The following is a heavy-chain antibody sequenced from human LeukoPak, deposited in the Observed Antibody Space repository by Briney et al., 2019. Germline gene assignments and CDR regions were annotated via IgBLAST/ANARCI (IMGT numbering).Heavy chain of an antibody. CDR3: ASFPPQPGYSSGWYSLAPPY. V-gene: IGHV3-23*01. CDR2: ITGNGDTT. CDR1: GFTFSSYP. J-gene: IGHJ4*02. Sequence: AGGSLRLSCTASGFTFSSYPMYWVRQAPGKGLEWVSAITGNGDTTYYADSMKGRFTLSRDNSKNTLYLQMSSLRDEDTAVYYCASFPPQPGYSSGWYSLAPPYWGQGTLVTVSS. D-gene: IGHD6-19*01.